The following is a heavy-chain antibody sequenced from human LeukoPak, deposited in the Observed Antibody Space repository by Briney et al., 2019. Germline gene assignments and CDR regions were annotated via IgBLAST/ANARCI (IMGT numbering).Heavy chain of an antibody. CDR1: GGTFSSYA. Sequence: SVKVSCKASGGTFSSYAISWVRQAPGQGLEWMGRIIPILGIANYAQKFQGRVTITADKSTSTAYMELSSLRSEDTAVYYCARESIAAAGTTFFDYWGQGTLVTVSS. CDR2: IIPILGIA. J-gene: IGHJ4*02. CDR3: ARESIAAAGTTFFDY. V-gene: IGHV1-69*04. D-gene: IGHD6-13*01.